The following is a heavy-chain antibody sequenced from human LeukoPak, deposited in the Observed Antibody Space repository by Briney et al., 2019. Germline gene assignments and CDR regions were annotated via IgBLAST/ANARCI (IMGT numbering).Heavy chain of an antibody. D-gene: IGHD2-15*01. J-gene: IGHJ4*02. CDR1: GFTFSSYG. V-gene: IGHV3-33*06. CDR3: AKAYAYLPAATPLDY. Sequence: PGRSLRLSCAASGFTFSSYGMHWVRQAPGKGLEWVAVIWYDGSNKYYADSVKGRFTISRDNSKNTLYLQMNSLRAEDTAVYYCAKAYAYLPAATPLDYWGQGTLVTVSS. CDR2: IWYDGSNK.